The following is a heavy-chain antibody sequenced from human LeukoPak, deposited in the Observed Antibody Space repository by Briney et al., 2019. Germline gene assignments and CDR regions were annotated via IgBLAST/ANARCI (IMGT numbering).Heavy chain of an antibody. Sequence: SETLSLTCAVSGGSLHRSFWTWVRHPPGKGLEWIWRIYSSGTTDYSPSLKSRLTISIDTSKNQFSLRLASETAADTAVYYSGRRPAVDGPIDNWGEGILVGVS. CDR2: IYSSGTT. D-gene: IGHD3/OR15-3a*01. V-gene: IGHV4-59*08. J-gene: IGHJ4*02. CDR1: GGSLHRSF. CDR3: GRRPAVDGPIDN.